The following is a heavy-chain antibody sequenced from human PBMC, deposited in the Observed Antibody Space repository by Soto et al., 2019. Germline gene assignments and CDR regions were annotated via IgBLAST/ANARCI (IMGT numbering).Heavy chain of an antibody. J-gene: IGHJ4*02. D-gene: IGHD3-3*01. V-gene: IGHV3-9*01. CDR3: ARSDFSTGDPFDY. Sequence: EVQLVESGGGLVQAGRSLRLSCAASGFTFDNYAMHWVRQAPGKGLEWVSGISWSSTNVGYADSVKGRFTTSRDNAKNSLYLQMNSLRTEDTALYYCARSDFSTGDPFDYWGQGTLVTVSA. CDR2: ISWSSTNV. CDR1: GFTFDNYA.